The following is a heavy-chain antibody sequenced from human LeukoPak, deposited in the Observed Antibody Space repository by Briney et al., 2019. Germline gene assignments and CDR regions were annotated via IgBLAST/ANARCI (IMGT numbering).Heavy chain of an antibody. CDR2: ISGSGGST. Sequence: PGRSLRLSCAASGFTFSNFAMTWVRQAPGKGLEWVSAISGSGGSTYDADSVKGRFTISRDNSKNTLYLQMNSLRAEDTAVYYCAKCTTRNTHYPIDYWGQGNPGHRLL. V-gene: IGHV3-23*01. D-gene: IGHD4-17*01. CDR3: AKCTTRNTHYPIDY. J-gene: IGHJ4*02. CDR1: GFTFSNFA.